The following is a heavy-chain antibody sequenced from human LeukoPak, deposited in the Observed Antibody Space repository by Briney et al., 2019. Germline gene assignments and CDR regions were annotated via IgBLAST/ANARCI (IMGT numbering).Heavy chain of an antibody. J-gene: IGHJ4*02. Sequence: GGSLRLSCAASGFTFSNAWMSWVRQAPRKGLEWVGRIKSKTDGGTTDYAAPVKGIFTISRDDSKNTLYLQMNSLKTEDTAVYYCTYNWNYGYFDYWGQGTLVTVSS. CDR1: GFTFSNAW. CDR3: TYNWNYGYFDY. CDR2: IKSKTDGGTT. V-gene: IGHV3-15*01. D-gene: IGHD1-7*01.